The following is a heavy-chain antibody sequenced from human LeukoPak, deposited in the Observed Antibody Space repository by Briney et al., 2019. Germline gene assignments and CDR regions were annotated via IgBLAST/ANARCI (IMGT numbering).Heavy chain of an antibody. Sequence: GGSLRLSCAASGFTVSSNYMSWVRQAPGKGLEWVSVIYSGGSTYYADSVKGRFTISRDNSKNTLYLQMNSLRAEDTAVYYCAKRGSGGSSGWGGYYFDYWGQGTLVTVSS. D-gene: IGHD6-19*01. CDR1: GFTVSSNY. J-gene: IGHJ4*02. CDR2: IYSGGST. CDR3: AKRGSGGSSGWGGYYFDY. V-gene: IGHV3-53*01.